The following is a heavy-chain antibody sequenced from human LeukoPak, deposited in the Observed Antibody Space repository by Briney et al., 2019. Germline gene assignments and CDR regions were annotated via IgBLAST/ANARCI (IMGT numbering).Heavy chain of an antibody. CDR2: IYNSGST. CDR3: ARFRPPLYGGNPRGFDY. D-gene: IGHD4-23*01. CDR1: GGSISSYY. Sequence: PSETLSLTCTVSGGSISSYYWSWIRQPPGKGLEWIGYIYNSGSTNYNPSLKSRVTISVDTSKNQFSLKLSSVTAADTAVYYCARFRPPLYGGNPRGFDYWGQGTLVTVSS. J-gene: IGHJ4*02. V-gene: IGHV4-59*12.